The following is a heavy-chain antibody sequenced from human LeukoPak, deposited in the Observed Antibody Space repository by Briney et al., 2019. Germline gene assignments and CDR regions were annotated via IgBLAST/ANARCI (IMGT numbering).Heavy chain of an antibody. D-gene: IGHD5-24*01. CDR3: ARAQIEMATIFDAFDI. CDR2: IYYSGST. Sequence: SETLSLTCTVSGGSISSHYWSWIRQPPGKGLEWIGYIYYSGSTYYNPSLKSRVTISVDTSKNQFSLKLSSVTAADTAVYYCARAQIEMATIFDAFDIWGQGTMVTVSS. CDR1: GGSISSHY. V-gene: IGHV4-59*11. J-gene: IGHJ3*02.